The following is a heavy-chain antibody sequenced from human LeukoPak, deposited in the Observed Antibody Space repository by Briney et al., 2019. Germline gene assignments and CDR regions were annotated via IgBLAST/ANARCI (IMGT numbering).Heavy chain of an antibody. D-gene: IGHD6-6*01. CDR1: GYTFTSYD. CDR3: ARAWQLVRGGWFDP. Sequence: ASVKVSCKASGYTFTSYDINWVRQATGQGLEWMGWMNPNSGNTGYAQKFQGRVTMTRNTSISTAYMELSSLRSEDTAVYYCARAWQLVRGGWFDPWGQGTLVTVSS. J-gene: IGHJ5*02. CDR2: MNPNSGNT. V-gene: IGHV1-8*01.